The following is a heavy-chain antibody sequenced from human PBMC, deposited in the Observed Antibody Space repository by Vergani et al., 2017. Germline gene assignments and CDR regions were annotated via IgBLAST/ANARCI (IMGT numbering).Heavy chain of an antibody. V-gene: IGHV1-2*02. D-gene: IGHD2-2*01. J-gene: IGHJ5*02. CDR2: INPNSGGT. CDR1: GYTFTGYY. Sequence: QVQLVQSGAEVKKPGASVKVSCKASGYTFTGYYMHWVRQAPGQGLEWMGWINPNSGGTNYAQKFQGRVTITADESTSTAYMELSSLRSEDTAVYYCARENCSSTSCYPYWFDPWGQGTLVTVSS. CDR3: ARENCSSTSCYPYWFDP.